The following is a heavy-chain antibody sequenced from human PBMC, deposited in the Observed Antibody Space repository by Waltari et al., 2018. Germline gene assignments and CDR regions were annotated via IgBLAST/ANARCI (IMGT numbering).Heavy chain of an antibody. CDR3: ARGGLAGATPDY. Sequence: EVRLVESGGGLVQPGGSLRLSCAASGFTFNNSWAHWVRHAPGKGLVWVAYVNNEGTHTAYVDAVKGRFTASRDNAKNTLYLQMNSLRVEDTAVYYCARGGLAGATPDYWGQGTLVTVSS. V-gene: IGHV3-74*03. CDR1: GFTFNNSW. J-gene: IGHJ4*02. D-gene: IGHD1-26*01. CDR2: VNNEGTHT.